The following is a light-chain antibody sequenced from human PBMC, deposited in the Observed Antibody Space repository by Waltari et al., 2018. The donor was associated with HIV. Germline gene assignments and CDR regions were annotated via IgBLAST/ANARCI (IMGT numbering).Light chain of an antibody. CDR3: QQYYSTIT. Sequence: DIVMTQSPDSLAVSLGERATLHCKSRQSVLYSSNNNNYLAWFQQKQGQPPRLLVYWASTRESGVPDRFSGSGSGTDFTLTISSLQAEDVAVYYCQQYYSTITFGQGTRLEIK. CDR2: WAS. CDR1: QSVLYSSNNNNY. J-gene: IGKJ5*01. V-gene: IGKV4-1*01.